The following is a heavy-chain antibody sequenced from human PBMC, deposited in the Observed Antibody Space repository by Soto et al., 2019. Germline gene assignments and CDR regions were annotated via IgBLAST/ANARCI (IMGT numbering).Heavy chain of an antibody. D-gene: IGHD2-21*02. CDR3: AKHRVCGVDCYSAAEYFQH. CDR2: ISGSGGST. V-gene: IGHV3-23*01. Sequence: EVQLLESGGGLVQPGGSLRLSCAASGFTFSSYAMSWVRQAPGKGLEWVSAISGSGGSTYYADSVKGRFNISRDNSKNTLYRQMNSLSAEDTAVYYCAKHRVCGVDCYSAAEYFQHWGPGTLVTVSS. J-gene: IGHJ1*01. CDR1: GFTFSSYA.